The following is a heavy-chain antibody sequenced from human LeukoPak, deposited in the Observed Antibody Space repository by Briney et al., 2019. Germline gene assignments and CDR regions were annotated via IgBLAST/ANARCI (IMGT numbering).Heavy chain of an antibody. Sequence: PGGSLRLSCAASGFIFSSYWMHWVRQSPGKGLVWVSRINSDESSTSYADSVKGRFTISRDNAKNTLYLQMNSLRAEDTAVYYCARGFGAYYFDYWGQGTLVTVSS. CDR2: INSDESST. D-gene: IGHD3-10*01. J-gene: IGHJ4*02. CDR1: GFIFSSYW. V-gene: IGHV3-74*01. CDR3: ARGFGAYYFDY.